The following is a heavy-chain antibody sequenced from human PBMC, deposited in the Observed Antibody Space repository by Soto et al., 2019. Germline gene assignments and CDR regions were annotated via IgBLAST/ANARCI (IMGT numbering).Heavy chain of an antibody. J-gene: IGHJ4*02. CDR2: MNPDRGNT. Sequence: QVQLVQSGAEVRTPGASVKVSCKASGYTFTSYDINWVRQATGQGPEWMGWMNPDRGNTGYVQKFQGSVTMTRNTAISTAYMELSSLRSEDTAVYYCADSVGGSNVNFDYWGQGTLVTVSS. CDR1: GYTFTSYD. V-gene: IGHV1-8*01. CDR3: ADSVGGSNVNFDY. D-gene: IGHD3-10*01.